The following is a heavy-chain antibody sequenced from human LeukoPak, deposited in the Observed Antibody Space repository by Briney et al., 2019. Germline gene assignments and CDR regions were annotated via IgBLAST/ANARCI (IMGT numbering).Heavy chain of an antibody. CDR2: LYAGGSA. Sequence: GGSLRLSCAASGFTFSSYEMNWVRQAPGKGLECVSLLYAGGSAYYADSVKGRFTISRDNSKNTVYLEMNSLRVEDTAVYYCARAPTNAHFDYWGQGTLVTVSS. J-gene: IGHJ4*02. CDR1: GFTFSSYE. V-gene: IGHV3-66*01. CDR3: ARAPTNAHFDY.